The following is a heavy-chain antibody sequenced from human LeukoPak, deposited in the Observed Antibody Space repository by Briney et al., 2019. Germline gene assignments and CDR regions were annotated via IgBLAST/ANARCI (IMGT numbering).Heavy chain of an antibody. V-gene: IGHV4-59*01. CDR1: GGSISSYY. CDR3: AREYEGSGREPNNWFDP. J-gene: IGHJ5*02. CDR2: IYYSGST. Sequence: PSETLSLTCTVSGGSISSYYRSWIRQPPGKGLEWIGYIYYSGSTNYNPSLKSRVTISVDTSKNQFSLKLSSVTAADTAVYYCAREYEGSGREPNNWFDPWGQGTLVTVSS. D-gene: IGHD6-19*01.